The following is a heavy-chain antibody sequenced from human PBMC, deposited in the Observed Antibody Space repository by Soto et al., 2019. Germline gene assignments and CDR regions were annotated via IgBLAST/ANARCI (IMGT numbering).Heavy chain of an antibody. CDR1: GFTFSTYS. Sequence: LRLSCVGSGFTFSTYSINWVRQAPGKGLEWVSSISSRSDIYYADSVKGRFTISRDNAKNSVSLQMNSLRAEDTAVYYCAREYTAWPLAYGLDVWGQGTTVTVS. D-gene: IGHD2-2*02. CDR2: ISSRSDI. CDR3: AREYTAWPLAYGLDV. V-gene: IGHV3-21*01. J-gene: IGHJ6*02.